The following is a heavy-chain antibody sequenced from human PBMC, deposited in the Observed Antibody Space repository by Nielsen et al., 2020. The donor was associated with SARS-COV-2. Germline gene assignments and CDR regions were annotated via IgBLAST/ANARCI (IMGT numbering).Heavy chain of an antibody. CDR3: ALFLDYVWGSYRYTRPYYFDY. CDR1: GFSLSTSGVG. Sequence: SGPTLVKPTQTLTLTCTFSGFSLSTSGVGVGWIRQPPGKALEWLALIYWDDDKRYSPSLKSRLTITKDTSKNQVVLTMTNMDPVDTATYYCALFLDYVWGSYRYTRPYYFDYWGQGTLVTVSS. V-gene: IGHV2-5*02. CDR2: IYWDDDK. D-gene: IGHD3-16*02. J-gene: IGHJ4*02.